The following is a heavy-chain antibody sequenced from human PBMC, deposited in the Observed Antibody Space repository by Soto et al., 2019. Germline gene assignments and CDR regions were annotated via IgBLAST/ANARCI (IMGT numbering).Heavy chain of an antibody. V-gene: IGHV3-74*01. CDR3: AKSRVFIGAIVTLLDS. Sequence: PGGSLRLSCAASGFIFSSYWMHWVRQAPGKGLVWVSRMNSDGSSVIYADSVKGRFTISRGNSENTLYLQMNGLRADDTALYFCAKSRVFIGAIVTLLDSWGQGTQVTVSS. D-gene: IGHD3-16*02. CDR2: MNSDGSSV. J-gene: IGHJ4*02. CDR1: GFIFSSYW.